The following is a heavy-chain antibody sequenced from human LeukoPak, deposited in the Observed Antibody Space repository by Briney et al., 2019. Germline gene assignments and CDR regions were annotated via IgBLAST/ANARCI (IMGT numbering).Heavy chain of an antibody. CDR2: IYYSGST. J-gene: IGHJ4*02. Sequence: PSETLSLTCTVSGGSISSSSYYWGWIRQPPGKGLEWIGSIYYSGSTYYNPSLKSRVTISVDTSKNQFSLKLSSVTAADTAVYYCARHPEWLVPFDYWGQGNLVTVSS. D-gene: IGHD5-12*01. CDR3: ARHPEWLVPFDY. CDR1: GGSISSSSYY. V-gene: IGHV4-39*01.